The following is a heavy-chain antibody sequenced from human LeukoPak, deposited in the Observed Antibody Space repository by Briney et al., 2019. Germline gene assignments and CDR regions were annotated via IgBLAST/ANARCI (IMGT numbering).Heavy chain of an antibody. CDR2: ISSSSSYI. V-gene: IGHV3-21*01. CDR3: ARLPAAYYYGSGATFDY. Sequence: PGGSLRLSCAASGFTFSSYSMNWVRQAPGKVLEWVSSISSSSSYIYYADSVKGRFTISRDNAKNSLYLQMNSLRAEDTAVYYCARLPAAYYYGSGATFDYWGQGTLVTVSS. D-gene: IGHD3-10*01. CDR1: GFTFSSYS. J-gene: IGHJ4*02.